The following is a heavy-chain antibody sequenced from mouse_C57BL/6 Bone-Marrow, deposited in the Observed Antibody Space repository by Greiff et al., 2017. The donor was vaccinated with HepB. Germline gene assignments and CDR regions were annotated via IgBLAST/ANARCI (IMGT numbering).Heavy chain of an antibody. CDR2: IHPNSGST. D-gene: IGHD1-1*01. CDR3: ASYYYGSSPAWFAY. J-gene: IGHJ3*01. V-gene: IGHV1-64*01. Sequence: QVHVKQPGAELVKPGASVKLSCKASGYTFTSYWMHWVKQRPGQGLEWIGMIHPNSGSTNYNEKFKSKATLTVDKSSSTAYMQLSSLTSEDSAVYYCASYYYGSSPAWFAYWGQGTLVTVSA. CDR1: GYTFTSYW.